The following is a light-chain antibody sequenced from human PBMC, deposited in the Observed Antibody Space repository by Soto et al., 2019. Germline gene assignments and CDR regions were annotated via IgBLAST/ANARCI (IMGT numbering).Light chain of an antibody. J-gene: IGLJ3*02. CDR1: SSDVGAYNF. CDR2: EVS. Sequence: QSVLTQPASVSGSPGQSITISCTGTSSDVGAYNFVSWYQQFPGKAPKLMIYEVSNRPSGVSDRFSGSKSGNTASLTISGLQADDEADYFCSSFTRSDTWVIGGGTKLTVL. V-gene: IGLV2-14*01. CDR3: SSFTRSDTWV.